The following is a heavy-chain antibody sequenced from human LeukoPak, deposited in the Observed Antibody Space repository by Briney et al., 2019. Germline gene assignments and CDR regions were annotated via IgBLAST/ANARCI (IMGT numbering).Heavy chain of an antibody. CDR3: ARHYGGPHYFDY. J-gene: IGHJ4*02. CDR1: GFTFSSHD. D-gene: IGHD2-21*01. CDR2: ITTATSSYI. Sequence: PGGSLRLSCAASGFTFSSHDMNWVRQAPGKGLEWVSSITTATSSYIYYADSVKGRFTISRDDAKNSLYLQMDSLRAEDTAVYYCARHYGGPHYFDYWGQGTLVTVSS. V-gene: IGHV3-21*01.